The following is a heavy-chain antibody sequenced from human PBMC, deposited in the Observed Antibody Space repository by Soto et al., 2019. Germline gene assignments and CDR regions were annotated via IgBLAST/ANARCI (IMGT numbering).Heavy chain of an antibody. V-gene: IGHV4-34*01. CDR3: ARSPSHGLVPEYFDL. D-gene: IGHD5-18*01. CDR2: INHSGST. J-gene: IGHJ2*01. CDR1: GGSFSGYY. Sequence: QVQLQQWGAGLLKPSETLSLTCAVYGGSFSGYYWSWIRQPPGKGLEWIGEINHSGSTNYNPSLKSRVTISVDTPKHQVSLKLSSVTGADTSVYYCARSPSHGLVPEYFDLWGRGTLVTVSS.